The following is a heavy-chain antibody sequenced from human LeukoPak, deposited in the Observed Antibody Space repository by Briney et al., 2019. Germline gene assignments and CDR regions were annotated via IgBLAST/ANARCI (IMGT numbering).Heavy chain of an antibody. CDR3: ARDRELLGVITFVSDY. CDR2: ISSSSSYI. CDR1: GFTFSSYS. V-gene: IGHV3-21*01. Sequence: GESLKISCAASGFTFSSYSMNWVRQAPGKGLEWVSSISSSSSYIYYADSVKGRFTISRDNAKNSLYLQMNSLRAEDTAVYYCARDRELLGVITFVSDYWGQGTLVTVSS. J-gene: IGHJ4*02. D-gene: IGHD3-22*01.